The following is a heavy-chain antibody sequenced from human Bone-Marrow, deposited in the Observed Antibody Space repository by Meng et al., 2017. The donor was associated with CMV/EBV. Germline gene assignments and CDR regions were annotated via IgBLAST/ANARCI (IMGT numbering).Heavy chain of an antibody. D-gene: IGHD3-9*01. CDR3: ARHETGATYYDILTGYYGGGGHYGMDV. J-gene: IGHJ6*02. V-gene: IGHV4-39*01. CDR1: GGSISSSSYY. Sequence: SETLSLTCTVSGGSISSSSYYWGWIRQPPGKGLEWIGSIYYSGSTYYNPSLKSRVTISVDTSKNQFSLKLSSVTAADTAVYYCARHETGATYYDILTGYYGGGGHYGMDVWGQGNTVTVSS. CDR2: IYYSGST.